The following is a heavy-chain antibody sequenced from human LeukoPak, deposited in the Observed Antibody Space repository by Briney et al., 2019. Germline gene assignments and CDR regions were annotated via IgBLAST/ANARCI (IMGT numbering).Heavy chain of an antibody. CDR3: ARDLTGFDASDI. D-gene: IGHD7-27*01. CDR1: GFTFSTYW. J-gene: IGHJ3*02. V-gene: IGHV3-7*01. CDR2: IKQDGSEK. Sequence: GGSLRLSCAATGFTFSTYWMSWVRQAPGKGLEWVANIKQDGSEKYYADSVRGRFTISRDNAKNSVYLQMNSLRVEDTAVYYCARDLTGFDASDIWGQGTMVTVSS.